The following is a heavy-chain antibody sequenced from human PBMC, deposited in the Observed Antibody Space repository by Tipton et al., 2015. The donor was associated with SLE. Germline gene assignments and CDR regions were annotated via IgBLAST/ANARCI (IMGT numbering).Heavy chain of an antibody. CDR3: ARDRGSSPYYYGMDV. V-gene: IGHV3-7*03. CDR1: GFTFSSYW. Sequence: SLRLSCAASGFTFSSYWMSWVRQAPGKGLEWVANIKQDGSEKYYVDSVKGRFIISRDNAKNSLYLQMNSLRAEDTALYYCARDRGSSPYYYGMDVWGQGTTVTVSS. CDR2: IKQDGSEK. D-gene: IGHD6-13*01. J-gene: IGHJ6*02.